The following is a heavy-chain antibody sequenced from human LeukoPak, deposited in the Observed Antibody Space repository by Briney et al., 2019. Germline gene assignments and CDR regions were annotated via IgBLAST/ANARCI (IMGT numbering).Heavy chain of an antibody. CDR3: ARDGRTTGRVFDY. D-gene: IGHD4-17*01. V-gene: IGHV3-23*01. J-gene: IGHJ4*02. CDR1: GFTFSSYA. Sequence: GGSLRLSCAASGFTFSSYAMSWVRQAPGKGLEWVAAISGSGGSTYYADSVKGRFTISRDNFKNTLYLQMNSLRAEDTAVYYCARDGRTTGRVFDYWGQGTLVTVSS. CDR2: ISGSGGST.